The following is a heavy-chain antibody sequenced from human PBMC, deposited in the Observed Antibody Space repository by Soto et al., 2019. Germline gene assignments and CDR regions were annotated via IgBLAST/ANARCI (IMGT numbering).Heavy chain of an antibody. D-gene: IGHD1-26*01. CDR1: GYSFTTYW. Sequence: EVQLVQSGAEVKKPGESLKISCEGSGYSFTTYWIAWVRQLPGKGLEWVGIIYPGDSDTRYSPSFRGQVTISADKSTSTAYLQWSSLKASDTAMYYCARPEGSGTYLVYFDYWGQGTLVTVSS. CDR3: ARPEGSGTYLVYFDY. CDR2: IYPGDSDT. V-gene: IGHV5-51*01. J-gene: IGHJ4*02.